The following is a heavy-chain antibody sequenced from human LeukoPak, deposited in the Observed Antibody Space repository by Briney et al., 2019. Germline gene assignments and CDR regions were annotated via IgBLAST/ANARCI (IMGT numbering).Heavy chain of an antibody. V-gene: IGHV3-48*03. D-gene: IGHD6-6*01. CDR3: ARGFSSSSIPPPSY. J-gene: IGHJ4*02. CDR1: GFTFSSYE. Sequence: GGSLRLSCAASGFTFSSYEMNWVRQAPGKGLEWVSYISSSGSTIYYADSVKGRFTISRDNAKNSLYLQMNSLRAEDTAVYYCARGFSSSSIPPPSYWGQGTLSPSPQ. CDR2: ISSSGSTI.